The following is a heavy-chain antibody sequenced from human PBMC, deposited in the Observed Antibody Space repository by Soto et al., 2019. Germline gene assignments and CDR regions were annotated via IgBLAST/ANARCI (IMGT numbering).Heavy chain of an antibody. Sequence: PSETLSLTCAVYGGSFSGYYWSWIRQPPGKGLEWIGEINHSGSTNYNPSLKSRVTISVDRSKNQFSLKLSSVTAVDTAVYYCARGRGATSYYYYYGMDVWGQGTTVTVSS. J-gene: IGHJ6*02. CDR1: GGSFSGYY. V-gene: IGHV4-34*01. CDR2: INHSGST. CDR3: ARGRGATSYYYYYGMDV. D-gene: IGHD1-26*01.